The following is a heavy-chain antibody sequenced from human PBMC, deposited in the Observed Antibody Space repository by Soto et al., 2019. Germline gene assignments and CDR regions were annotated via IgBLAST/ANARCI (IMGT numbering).Heavy chain of an antibody. CDR3: ARECAGYSSGWYQRGGFDY. CDR1: GFTFSSYG. J-gene: IGHJ4*02. CDR2: IWYDASNK. V-gene: IGHV3-33*01. Sequence: QVQLVESGGGVVQPGRSLRLSCAASGFTFSSYGMHWVRQAPGKGLEWVAVIWYDASNKYYADSVKGRFTISRDNSKNTLYLQMNSLRAEDRAVYYCARECAGYSSGWYQRGGFDYWGQGTLVTVSS. D-gene: IGHD6-19*01.